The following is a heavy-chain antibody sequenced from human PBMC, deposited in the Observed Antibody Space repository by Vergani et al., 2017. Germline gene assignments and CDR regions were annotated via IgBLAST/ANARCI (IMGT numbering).Heavy chain of an antibody. CDR3: SRGNYYGSGTYVDP. D-gene: IGHD3-10*01. Sequence: ELQLVESGGGLVKPGGSLRLSCAASGSTVSGNYMTWVRQAPGKGLEWVSHIYSGDETYYADSVKGRVTISRDTSKNTLHLQIHNLRGEDTAVYYCSRGNYYGSGTYVDPWGQGTLVTVSS. CDR2: IYSGDET. CDR1: GSTVSGNY. V-gene: IGHV3-66*02. J-gene: IGHJ5*02.